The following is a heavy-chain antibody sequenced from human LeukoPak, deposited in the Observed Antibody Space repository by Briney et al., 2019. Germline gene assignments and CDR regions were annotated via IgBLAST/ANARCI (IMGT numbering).Heavy chain of an antibody. V-gene: IGHV4-59*01. J-gene: IGHJ4*02. CDR1: GGSISSYY. CDR2: IYYSGST. D-gene: IGHD3-3*01. Sequence: SETLSLTCTVSGGSISSYYWSWIRQPPGKGLEWIGYIYYSGSTNYNPSLKSRVTISVDTSKNQFSLKLSSVTAADTAVYYCARGRYYDFWSGARGQTYFDYWGQGTLVTASS. CDR3: ARGRYYDFWSGARGQTYFDY.